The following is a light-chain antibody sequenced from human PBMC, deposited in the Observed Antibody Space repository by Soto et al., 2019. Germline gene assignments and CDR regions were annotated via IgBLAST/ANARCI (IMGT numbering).Light chain of an antibody. CDR2: VDSYGSH. J-gene: IGLJ3*02. CDR1: SGHSTYA. Sequence: QLVLTQSPSASAPLGASVKFTCTLSSGHSTYAIAWHQQQPEKGPRFLMKVDSYGSHRKGDGIPDRLSGSSSGAERYLTISSLQSEDEGDYYCQTWGTGIVVFGGGTKVTVL. V-gene: IGLV4-69*01. CDR3: QTWGTGIVV.